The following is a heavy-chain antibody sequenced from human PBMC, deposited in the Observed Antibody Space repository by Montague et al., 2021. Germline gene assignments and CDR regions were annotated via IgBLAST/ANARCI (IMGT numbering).Heavy chain of an antibody. V-gene: IGHV3-30*03. CDR2: ISPDGSNE. D-gene: IGHD6-19*01. J-gene: IGHJ5*02. Sequence: SRRLSCAASGFPFSNYALHWVRQSPGKGLEWVAIISPDGSNEDYADSVKGRFSISRDNSNNTLYLLMNSLRPEDTAIYYCARVGETSGWYWDRFDPWGQGTLVTVSS. CDR1: GFPFSNYA. CDR3: ARVGETSGWYWDRFDP.